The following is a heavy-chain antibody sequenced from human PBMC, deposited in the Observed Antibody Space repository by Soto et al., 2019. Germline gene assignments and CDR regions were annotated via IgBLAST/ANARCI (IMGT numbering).Heavy chain of an antibody. V-gene: IGHV1-69*01. CDR3: ARGNCNKLLLGYCYGMDV. J-gene: IGHJ6*02. CDR1: GGTFSSYA. Sequence: QVPLVQSGAEVKKPGSSVKVSCKASGGTFSSYAITWVRQAPGQGLEWMGGIIPIFGTANYAKKFQGRVTITADESTSTAYRELSTMRSEETAVYYYARGNCNKLLLGYCYGMDVWGQGTTVTVSS. CDR2: IIPIFGTA. D-gene: IGHD3-22*01.